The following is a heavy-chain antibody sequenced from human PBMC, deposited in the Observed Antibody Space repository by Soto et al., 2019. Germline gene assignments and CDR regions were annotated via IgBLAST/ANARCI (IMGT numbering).Heavy chain of an antibody. J-gene: IGHJ5*02. V-gene: IGHV4-39*01. Sequence: SETLSLTCTVSGGSVSSGSYYWSWIRQPPGKGLEWIGSIYYSGSTYYNPSLKSRVTVSVDTSKNQFSLKLSSVTAADTAVYYCARGLRYFDWLSNLDWFDPWGQGTLVTVSS. CDR1: GGSVSSGSYY. CDR2: IYYSGST. CDR3: ARGLRYFDWLSNLDWFDP. D-gene: IGHD3-9*01.